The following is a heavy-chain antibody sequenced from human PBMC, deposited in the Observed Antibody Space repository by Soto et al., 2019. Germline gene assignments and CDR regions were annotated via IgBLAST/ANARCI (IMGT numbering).Heavy chain of an antibody. CDR2: VYHTGRT. D-gene: IGHD3-3*01. CDR3: ARDFAYFDS. CDR1: GGSFKSGSYS. J-gene: IGHJ4*02. V-gene: IGHV4-61*01. Sequence: QVQLQESGPGLVKPSETLSLTCTVSGGSFKSGSYSWSWIRQPPGKGLEWIGYVYHTGRTSYNPSINSRVSISMDTSKNQFSLNLDSVTADDTAVYFCARDFAYFDSWGQGTLVTVSS.